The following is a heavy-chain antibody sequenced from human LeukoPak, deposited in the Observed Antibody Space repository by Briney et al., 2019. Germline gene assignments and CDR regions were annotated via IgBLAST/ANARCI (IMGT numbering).Heavy chain of an antibody. CDR3: ARTYYYDTVLLDY. CDR1: GFSFSDYA. CDR2: ISIDGSRQ. J-gene: IGHJ4*02. V-gene: IGHV3-30*04. D-gene: IGHD3-22*01. Sequence: GRSLRLSCADSGFSFSDYAMHWVRQAPGKGLEWVAVISIDGSRQHYADSVKGRFTISRDNSKNTLYLQMNSLRAEDTAVYYCARTYYYDTVLLDYWGQGTLVTVSS.